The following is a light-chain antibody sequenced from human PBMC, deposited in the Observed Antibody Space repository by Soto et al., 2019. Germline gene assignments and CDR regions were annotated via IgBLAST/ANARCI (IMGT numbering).Light chain of an antibody. CDR3: SSYTSSSRYV. Sequence: QSALAQPASVSGSPGQSITISCTGTSSDVGGYNYVSWYQQHPGKAPKLMIYEVSNRPSGVSNRFPGSKSGNTASLTISGLQAEDEADYYCSSYTSSSRYVFGTGTKVTVL. V-gene: IGLV2-14*01. CDR2: EVS. J-gene: IGLJ1*01. CDR1: SSDVGGYNY.